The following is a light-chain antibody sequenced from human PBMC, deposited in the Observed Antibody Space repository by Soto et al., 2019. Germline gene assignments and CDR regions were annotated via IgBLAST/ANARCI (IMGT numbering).Light chain of an antibody. CDR1: QSVRNSY. J-gene: IGKJ5*01. V-gene: IGKV3-20*01. CDR3: QHYQVGQPIA. Sequence: LALFPGERATLSWRASQSVRNSYLGWYQQKAGQAPRLLMYGASSRATGIPDRFSGSGSETDFTLTISRLEPEDFALYYCQHYQVGQPIAFGRGTRLEIK. CDR2: GAS.